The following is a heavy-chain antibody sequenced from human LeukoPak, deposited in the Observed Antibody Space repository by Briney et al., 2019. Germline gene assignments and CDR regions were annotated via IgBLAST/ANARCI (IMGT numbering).Heavy chain of an antibody. CDR2: IIPIFGTA. Sequence: ASVKVSCRASGGTFSSYAISWVRQAPGQGLEWMGGIIPIFGTANYAQKFQGRVTITADESTSTAYMELSSLRSEDTAVYYCARAAYYYGSGSHHFDYWGQGTLVTVSS. CDR3: ARAAYYYGSGSHHFDY. D-gene: IGHD3-10*01. V-gene: IGHV1-69*13. CDR1: GGTFSSYA. J-gene: IGHJ4*02.